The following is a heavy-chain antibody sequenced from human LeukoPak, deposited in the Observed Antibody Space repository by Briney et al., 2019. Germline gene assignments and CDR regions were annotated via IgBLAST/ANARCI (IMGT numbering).Heavy chain of an antibody. CDR2: INPNSGGT. V-gene: IGHV1-2*06. CDR3: ARSGDFWSGYHDY. J-gene: IGHJ4*02. CDR1: GYTFTGYY. D-gene: IGHD3-3*01. Sequence: ASVQVSCKASGYTFTGYYMHWVRQAPGQGLEWMGRINPNSGGTNYAQKFQGRVTMTRDTSISTAYMELSRLRSDDTAVYYCARSGDFWSGYHDYWGQGTLVTVSS.